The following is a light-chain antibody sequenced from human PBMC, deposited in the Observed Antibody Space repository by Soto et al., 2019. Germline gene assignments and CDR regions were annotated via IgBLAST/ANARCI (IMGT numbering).Light chain of an antibody. CDR2: EVN. J-gene: IGLJ1*01. Sequence: LTQPPSASGSPGQSVAIPCTGTSSDVGGYNYVSWYQQHPGKAPKLMIYEVNKRPSGVPDRFSGSKSGNTASLTVSGLQAEDEADYYCSSYAGSSNVFGTGTKVTVL. CDR3: SSYAGSSNV. V-gene: IGLV2-8*01. CDR1: SSDVGGYNY.